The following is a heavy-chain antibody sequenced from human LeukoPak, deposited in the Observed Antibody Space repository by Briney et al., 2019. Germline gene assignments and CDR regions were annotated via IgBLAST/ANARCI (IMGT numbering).Heavy chain of an antibody. CDR2: INPSGGST. CDR1: GYTFTSYY. D-gene: IGHD3-10*01. CDR3: ATAPLPAYYYGSGSYPFDY. V-gene: IGHV1-46*01. Sequence: GASVKVSCKASGYTFTSYYMHWVRQAPGQGLEWMGIINPSGGSTSYAQKFQGRVTMTEDTSTDTAYMELSSLRSEDTAVYYCATAPLPAYYYGSGSYPFDYWGQGTLVTVSS. J-gene: IGHJ4*02.